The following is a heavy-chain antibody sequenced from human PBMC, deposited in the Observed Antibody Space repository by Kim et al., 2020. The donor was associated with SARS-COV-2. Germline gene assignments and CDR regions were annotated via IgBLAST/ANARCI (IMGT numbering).Heavy chain of an antibody. D-gene: IGHD3-10*01. J-gene: IGHJ6*02. CDR1: GYTFTSYG. V-gene: IGHV1-18*01. CDR2: ISAYNGNT. Sequence: ASVKVSCKASGYTFTSYGISWVRQAPGQGLEWMGWISAYNGNTNYAQKLQGRVTMTTDTSTSTAYMELRSLRSDDTAMYYCARDPGPRLLWSVLGGMDVWGQGTTVTVSS. CDR3: ARDPGPRLLWSVLGGMDV.